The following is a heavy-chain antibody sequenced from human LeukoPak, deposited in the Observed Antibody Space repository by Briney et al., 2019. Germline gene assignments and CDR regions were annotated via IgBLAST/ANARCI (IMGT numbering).Heavy chain of an antibody. CDR2: IFHSGST. Sequence: SETLSLTCTVSGGSINSGDYYWSWIRQPPGKGLEWIGYIFHSGSTYYNPSLKSRVSISVHTSKNQFSLKLSSLTAADTAVYYCARDRYFIGFDYWGQGTLVTVSS. CDR3: ARDRYFIGFDY. CDR1: GGSINSGDYY. J-gene: IGHJ4*02. V-gene: IGHV4-30-4*08. D-gene: IGHD3-9*01.